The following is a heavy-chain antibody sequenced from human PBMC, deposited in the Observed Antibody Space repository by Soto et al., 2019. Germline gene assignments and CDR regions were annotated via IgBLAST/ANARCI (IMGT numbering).Heavy chain of an antibody. CDR3: ARGLTLLWFGELDY. D-gene: IGHD3-10*01. CDR1: GGSFSGYY. J-gene: IGHJ4*02. Sequence: SATLALSGAIYGGSFSGYYWRWSRQPPGKGLEWIGEINHSGSTNYNPSLKSRVTISVDTSKNQFSLKLSSVTAADTAVYYCARGLTLLWFGELDYWGQGTLVTVSS. V-gene: IGHV4-34*01. CDR2: INHSGST.